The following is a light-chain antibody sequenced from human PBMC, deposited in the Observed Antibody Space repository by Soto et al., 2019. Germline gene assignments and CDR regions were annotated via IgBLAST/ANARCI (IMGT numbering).Light chain of an antibody. CDR3: QQHGASIT. V-gene: IGKV3-20*01. Sequence: VLTQSPRTLSLSPGERATLSCRASQNVNNNVVAWYQQKPGQAPSLLIYGVSDRATGVPDRFSGSGSGTDFTLTISRLEPEDFAVYYCQQHGASITFGGGTRVENK. CDR1: QNVNNNV. CDR2: GVS. J-gene: IGKJ4*01.